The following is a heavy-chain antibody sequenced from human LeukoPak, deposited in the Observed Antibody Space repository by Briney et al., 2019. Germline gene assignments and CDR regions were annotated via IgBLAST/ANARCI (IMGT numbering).Heavy chain of an antibody. CDR3: ARLFSRGWEYHFGLDV. CDR2: IYYSGST. CDR1: GGSISTDASY. V-gene: IGHV4-39*01. D-gene: IGHD6-19*01. J-gene: IGHJ6*02. Sequence: SETLSLTCTVSGGSISTDASYWAWIRQPPGKGPEWIGSIYYSGSTYYSSSLKSRVILSVDTSKNQFSLKVSSVTAADTAVFYCARLFSRGWEYHFGLDVWGQGTTVTVS.